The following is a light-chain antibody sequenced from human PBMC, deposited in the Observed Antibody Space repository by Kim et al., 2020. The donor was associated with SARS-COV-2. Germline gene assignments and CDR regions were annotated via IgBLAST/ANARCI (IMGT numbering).Light chain of an antibody. CDR2: GKN. J-gene: IGLJ2*01. Sequence: GQTVTITCQGDGLRSYYASWYQQKPGQSPVLVIYGKNNRPSGIPDRFSGSSSGNTASLTITGAQAEDEADYYCNSRDSSGNHFVVFGGGTQLTVL. V-gene: IGLV3-19*01. CDR3: NSRDSSGNHFVV. CDR1: GLRSYY.